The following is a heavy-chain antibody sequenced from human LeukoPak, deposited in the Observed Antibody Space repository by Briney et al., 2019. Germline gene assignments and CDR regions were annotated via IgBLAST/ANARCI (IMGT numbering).Heavy chain of an antibody. Sequence: SETLSLTCTVSGASISRSYWSWIRQPPGKGLEWIGFIYYSGSTSYNPSLKRRVTISVEKSNNQFSLKMTSVTAADTAVYYCARGTAMGAFDYWGQGTLVTVSS. V-gene: IGHV4-59*12. J-gene: IGHJ4*02. CDR3: ARGTAMGAFDY. D-gene: IGHD5-18*01. CDR2: IYYSGST. CDR1: GASISRSY.